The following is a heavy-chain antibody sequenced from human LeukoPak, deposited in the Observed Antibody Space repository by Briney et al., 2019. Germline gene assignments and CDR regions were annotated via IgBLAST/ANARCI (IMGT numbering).Heavy chain of an antibody. Sequence: TSQTLSLTCAVSGGSISSGGYSWSWIRQPPGKGREWIGYIYHSGSTYYNPSLKSRVTISVDRSKNQFSLKLSFVAAADTAVYYCVRGGAVPAANPLHYYYYGMDVWGKGTTVTVSS. D-gene: IGHD2-2*01. CDR2: IYHSGST. CDR3: VRGGAVPAANPLHYYYYGMDV. V-gene: IGHV4-30-2*01. CDR1: GGSISSGGYS. J-gene: IGHJ6*04.